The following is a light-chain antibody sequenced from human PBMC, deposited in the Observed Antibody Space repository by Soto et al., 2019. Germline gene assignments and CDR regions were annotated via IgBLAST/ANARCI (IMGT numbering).Light chain of an antibody. CDR1: QSLSSSY. CDR3: QHYSRTLPWT. J-gene: IGKJ1*01. V-gene: IGKV3-20*01. Sequence: IVLTQSPGTLSLSPGESATLSCRASQSLSSSYLVWYQQKPGQAPRLLIYGASSRATGIPDRFSGSGSGTDFTLTISRLEPEDFAVYYCQHYSRTLPWTFGQGTKVDI. CDR2: GAS.